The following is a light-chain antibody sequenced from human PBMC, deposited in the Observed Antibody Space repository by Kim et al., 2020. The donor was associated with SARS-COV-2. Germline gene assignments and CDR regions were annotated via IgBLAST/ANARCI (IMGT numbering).Light chain of an antibody. J-gene: IGLJ3*02. CDR3: AAWDDSLNGWV. V-gene: IGLV1-44*01. Sequence: GQMVTISCSGSGANIGSNAVNWYQQLPGTAPQLLIYSNNQRPSGVPDRFSGSKSGTSASLAISGLQSEDEADYYCAAWDDSLNGWVFGGGTQLTVL. CDR2: SNN. CDR1: GANIGSNA.